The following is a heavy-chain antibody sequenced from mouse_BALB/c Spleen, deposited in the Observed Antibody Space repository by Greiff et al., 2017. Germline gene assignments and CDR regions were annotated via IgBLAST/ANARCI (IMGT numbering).Heavy chain of an antibody. CDR2: ISYDGSN. V-gene: IGHV3-6*02. CDR1: GYSITSGYY. Sequence: EVHLVESGPGLVKPSQSLSLTCSVTGYSITSGYYWNWIRQFPGNKLEWMGYISYDGSNNYNPSLKNRISITRDTSKNQFFLKLNSVTTEDTATYYCANYYDYGDLVPYWGQGTLVTVSA. D-gene: IGHD2-4*01. CDR3: ANYYDYGDLVPY. J-gene: IGHJ3*01.